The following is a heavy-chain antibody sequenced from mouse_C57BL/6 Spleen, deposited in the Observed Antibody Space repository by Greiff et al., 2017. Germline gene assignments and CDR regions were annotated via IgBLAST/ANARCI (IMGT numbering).Heavy chain of an antibody. V-gene: IGHV14-4*01. Sequence: VHVKQSGAELVRPGASVKLSCTASGFNIKDDYMHWVKQRPEQGLEWIGWIDPENGDTEYASKFQGKATITADTSSNTAYLQLSSLTSEDTAVYYCTTGDGYAYWGQGTLVTVSA. CDR1: GFNIKDDY. CDR3: TTGDGYAY. D-gene: IGHD2-3*01. CDR2: IDPENGDT. J-gene: IGHJ3*01.